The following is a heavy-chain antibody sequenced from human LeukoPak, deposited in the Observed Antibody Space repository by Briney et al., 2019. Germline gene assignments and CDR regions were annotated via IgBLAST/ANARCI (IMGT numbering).Heavy chain of an antibody. Sequence: GGSLRLSCAASGFSLSTYWMHWVRQAPGKGLAWVSRIEGDGRTTSYADSVKGRFTISRDNAKNTLYLQMNSLRAEDTAVYYCARGFGSGSLLPFDYWGQGTLVTVSS. V-gene: IGHV3-74*01. CDR3: ARGFGSGSLLPFDY. CDR1: GFSLSTYW. D-gene: IGHD3-10*01. CDR2: IEGDGRTT. J-gene: IGHJ4*02.